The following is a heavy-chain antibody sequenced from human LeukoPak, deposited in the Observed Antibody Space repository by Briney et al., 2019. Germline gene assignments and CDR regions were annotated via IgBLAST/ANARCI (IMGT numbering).Heavy chain of an antibody. J-gene: IGHJ4*02. V-gene: IGHV1-18*01. Sequence: ASVKVSCKASGYTFTSYGISWVRQAPGQGLEWMGWISAYNGNTNYAQKLQGRVTMTTDTSTSTAYMELRSLRSDDTAVYYCAREGCSSTSCSLSDYWGQGTLVTVSS. D-gene: IGHD2-2*01. CDR1: GYTFTSYG. CDR3: AREGCSSTSCSLSDY. CDR2: ISAYNGNT.